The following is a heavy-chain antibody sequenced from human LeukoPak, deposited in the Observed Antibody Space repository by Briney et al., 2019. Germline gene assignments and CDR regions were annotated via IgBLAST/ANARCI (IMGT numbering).Heavy chain of an antibody. D-gene: IGHD3-3*01. Sequence: SETLSLTCTVSGGSISSSYYYWGWIRQPPGKGLEWIGSIYYSGSTYYNPSLKSRVTISVDTSKNQFSLKLSSVTAADTAVYYCATPLRITIFGVVIMAEAFDIWGQGTMVTVSS. CDR2: IYYSGST. V-gene: IGHV4-39*01. CDR1: GGSISSSYYY. J-gene: IGHJ3*02. CDR3: ATPLRITIFGVVIMAEAFDI.